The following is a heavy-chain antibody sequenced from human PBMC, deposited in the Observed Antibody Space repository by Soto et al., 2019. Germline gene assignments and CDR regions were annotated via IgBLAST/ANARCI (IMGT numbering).Heavy chain of an antibody. V-gene: IGHV3-30-3*01. Sequence: GGSLRLSCAASGFTFSSYTMHWVRQAPGKGLEWVAIISFDGINKYYADSVKGRFTISRDNSKNKLYLQMNSLRPEDTAIYYCARHRYFDSSPLGYWGQGTLVTVYS. CDR3: ARHRYFDSSPLGY. CDR1: GFTFSSYT. J-gene: IGHJ4*02. D-gene: IGHD3-22*01. CDR2: ISFDGINK.